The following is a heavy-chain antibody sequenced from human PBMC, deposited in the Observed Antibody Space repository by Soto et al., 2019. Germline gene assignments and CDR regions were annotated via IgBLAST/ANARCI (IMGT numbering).Heavy chain of an antibody. CDR3: ARGQGGTFGHYDY. J-gene: IGHJ4*02. V-gene: IGHV3-74*01. D-gene: IGHD1-26*01. CDR2: INGGGGSI. CDR1: GFIFSSYW. Sequence: GGSLRLSCAASGFIFSSYWIQWVRQAPGKGLVWPSRINGGGGSISYADSVKGRFTISRDNAKNTVYLQMNSLRVEDTAVYYCARGQGGTFGHYDYWGQGTLVTVSS.